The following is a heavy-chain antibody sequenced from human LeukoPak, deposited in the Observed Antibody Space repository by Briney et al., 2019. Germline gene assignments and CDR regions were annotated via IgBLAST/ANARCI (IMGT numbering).Heavy chain of an antibody. CDR1: GFTFYDYA. D-gene: IGHD5-18*01. CDR2: ISWNSGSI. J-gene: IGHJ4*02. V-gene: IGHV3-9*01. Sequence: GGSLRLSCAASGFTFYDYAMHWVRQAPGKGLEWVSGISWNSGSIGYADSVKGRFTISRDNAKNSLYLQMNSLRAEDTALYYCAKARRFVDTLDYRGQGTLVTVYS. CDR3: AKARRFVDTLDY.